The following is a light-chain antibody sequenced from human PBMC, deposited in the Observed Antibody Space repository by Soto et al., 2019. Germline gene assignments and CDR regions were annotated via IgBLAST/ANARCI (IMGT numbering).Light chain of an antibody. J-gene: IGKJ3*01. V-gene: IGKV1-33*01. CDR3: QQYDSLPPLFT. Sequence: DIQMTQSPSSLSASVGDRVTITCQASQDISKYLNWYQQKPGKAPKLLIYDASNLETGVPSRFSGSGSGTAFTFTISSLQPEDVATYYCQQYDSLPPLFTFGPGT. CDR1: QDISKY. CDR2: DAS.